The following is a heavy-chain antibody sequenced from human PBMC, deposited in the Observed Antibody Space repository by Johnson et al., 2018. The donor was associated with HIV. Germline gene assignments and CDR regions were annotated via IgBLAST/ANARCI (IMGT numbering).Heavy chain of an antibody. D-gene: IGHD4-17*01. CDR1: GFTFDDYA. J-gene: IGHJ3*02. Sequence: QLVESGGGLVQPGRSLRLSCAASGFTFDDYAMHWVRQAPGKGLEWVSGISWNSGSIGYADSVKGRFTISRDNSKNTLYLQMGSLRAEDMAVYYCARARTTVTILDAFDIWGQGTMVTVSS. CDR2: ISWNSGSI. V-gene: IGHV3-9*03. CDR3: ARARTTVTILDAFDI.